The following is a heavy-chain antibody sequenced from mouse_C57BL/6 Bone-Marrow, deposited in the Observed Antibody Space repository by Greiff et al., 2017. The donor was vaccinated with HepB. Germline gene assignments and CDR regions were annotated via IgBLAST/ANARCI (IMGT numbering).Heavy chain of an antibody. J-gene: IGHJ4*01. CDR1: GYTFTDHT. Sequence: VKLVESDAELVKPGASVKISCKVSGYTFTDHTIHWMKQRPEQGLEWIGYIYPRDGSTKYNEKFKGKATLTADKSSSTAYMQLNSLTSEDSAVYFCARSVLRSHYAMDYWGQGTSVTVSS. D-gene: IGHD1-1*01. CDR2: IYPRDGST. V-gene: IGHV1-78*01. CDR3: ARSVLRSHYAMDY.